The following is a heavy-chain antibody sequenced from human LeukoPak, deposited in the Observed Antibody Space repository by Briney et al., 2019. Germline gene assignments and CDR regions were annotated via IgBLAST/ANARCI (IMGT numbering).Heavy chain of an antibody. CDR1: GYTFTSYD. CDR3: ARDPFYYGSSPKYYFDY. V-gene: IGHV1-8*01. D-gene: IGHD3-10*01. CDR2: MNPNSGNT. Sequence: ASVKVSCKASGYTFTSYDINWVRQATGQGLEWMGWMNPNSGNTGYAQKFQGRVTMARDTSISTAYMELSRLRSDDTAVYYCARDPFYYGSSPKYYFDYWGQGTLVTVSS. J-gene: IGHJ4*02.